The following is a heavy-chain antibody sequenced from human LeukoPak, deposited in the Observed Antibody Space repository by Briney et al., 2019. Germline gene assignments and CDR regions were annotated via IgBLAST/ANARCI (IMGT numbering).Heavy chain of an antibody. Sequence: ASVKVSCKASGYTFTSYAMNWVRQAPGQGLEWMGWINTNTGNPTYAQGFTGRFVFSLDTSVSTAYLQISSLKAEDTAVYYCARERSENYYDSSGYYYRYFQHWGQGTLVTVSS. V-gene: IGHV7-4-1*02. CDR3: ARERSENYYDSSGYYYRYFQH. J-gene: IGHJ1*01. D-gene: IGHD3-22*01. CDR1: GYTFTSYA. CDR2: INTNTGNP.